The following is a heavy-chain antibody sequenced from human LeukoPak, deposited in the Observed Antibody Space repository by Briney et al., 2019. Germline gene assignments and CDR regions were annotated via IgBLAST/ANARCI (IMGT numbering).Heavy chain of an antibody. CDR1: GFTFSSYW. CDR3: ARGIEYGDAFDI. V-gene: IGHV4-34*01. CDR2: INPGGST. J-gene: IGHJ3*02. D-gene: IGHD2-2*01. Sequence: GSLRLSCAASGFTFSSYWMSWVRQPPGKGLEWIGEINPGGSTNYNPSLQSRVTISIDRSKNQFSLELRSVTAADTAVYYCARGIEYGDAFDIWGQGTMVTVSS.